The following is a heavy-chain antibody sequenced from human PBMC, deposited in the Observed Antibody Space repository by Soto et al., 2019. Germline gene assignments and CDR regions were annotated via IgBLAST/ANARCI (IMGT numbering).Heavy chain of an antibody. V-gene: IGHV4-31*03. CDR3: ASRDVDTTLVGNDY. CDR1: GGSISSAGYY. D-gene: IGHD3-9*01. J-gene: IGHJ4*02. CDR2: IYYSGTT. Sequence: QVHLQEWGPGLVKPSQTLALTCTVSGGSISSAGYYWYWVRQHPEKGLEWIGFIYYSGTTYYNPSLKSRVTMSVDTSKNQFSLKLRSVTAADTAVYYCASRDVDTTLVGNDYWGQGSLVVVSS.